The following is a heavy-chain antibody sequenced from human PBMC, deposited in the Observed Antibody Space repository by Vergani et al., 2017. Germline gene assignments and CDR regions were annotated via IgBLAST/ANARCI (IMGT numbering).Heavy chain of an antibody. Sequence: EVQLVESGGGLVQPGGSLRLSCAASGFTFSSYEMNWVRQAPGKGLEWVSYISSSGSTIYYADSVKGRFTISRDNAKNSLYLQMNSLRAEETAVYYCAMFDYSSSWTGDQPFDYWGQGTLVTVSS. CDR3: AMFDYSSSWTGDQPFDY. J-gene: IGHJ4*02. CDR1: GFTFSSYE. D-gene: IGHD6-13*01. V-gene: IGHV3-48*03. CDR2: ISSSGSTI.